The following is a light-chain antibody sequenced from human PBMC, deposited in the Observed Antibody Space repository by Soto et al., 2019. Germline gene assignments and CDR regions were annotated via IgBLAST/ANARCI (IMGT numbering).Light chain of an antibody. CDR2: LAS. CDR3: QQTNIFPVA. V-gene: IGKV1D-12*01. CDR1: QDISTW. J-gene: IGKJ5*01. Sequence: DIQMTQSPSSLSASVGYRVTITWRASQDISTWLAWYQQKPGKAPKLLIYLASTLQNGVPSRFSGAGSGTDFTLTINSLQHEDFALYYCQQTNIFPVAFGQGTRLEIK.